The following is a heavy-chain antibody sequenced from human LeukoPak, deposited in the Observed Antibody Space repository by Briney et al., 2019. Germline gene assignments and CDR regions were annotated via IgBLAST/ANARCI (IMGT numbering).Heavy chain of an antibody. Sequence: ASVKVSCKASGYTFTNYAIHWVRQAPGQRLEWMGWINAGNGDTKYSQEFQGRVTITRDTSATTAYMELSSLRSEDTAIYYCARDPGPIYGDYEKISWFDPWGQGTLVTVSS. CDR2: INAGNGDT. D-gene: IGHD4-17*01. J-gene: IGHJ5*02. V-gene: IGHV1-3*01. CDR1: GYTFTNYA. CDR3: ARDPGPIYGDYEKISWFDP.